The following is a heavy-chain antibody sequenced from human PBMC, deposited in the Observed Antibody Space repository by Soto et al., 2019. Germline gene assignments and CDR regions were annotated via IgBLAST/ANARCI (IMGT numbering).Heavy chain of an antibody. Sequence: QVQLVQSGAEVKKPGSSVKVSCKASGGTFSSYTISWVRQAPGQGLEWMGRIIPILGIANYAQQFQGRVTITADKSTSTPYMELSSLRSEDTAVYYCAYKWLPGYCSSTSCLVDAFDIWGQGTMVTVSS. V-gene: IGHV1-69*02. D-gene: IGHD2-2*01. J-gene: IGHJ3*02. CDR1: GGTFSSYT. CDR3: AYKWLPGYCSSTSCLVDAFDI. CDR2: IIPILGIA.